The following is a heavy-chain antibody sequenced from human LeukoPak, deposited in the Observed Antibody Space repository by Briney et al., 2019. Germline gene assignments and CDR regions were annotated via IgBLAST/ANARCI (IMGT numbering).Heavy chain of an antibody. J-gene: IGHJ6*03. CDR2: ISAYNGNS. CDR1: GYTFTSYA. Sequence: ASVKVSCKASGYTFTSYAMNWVRQAPGQGLEWMGWISAYNGNSNYAQKLQGRVTMTTDTSTSTAYMELRSLRSDDTAVYYCAREAVTDYYDSSGYPRGYYYYYYMDVWGKGTTVTVSS. CDR3: AREAVTDYYDSSGYPRGYYYYYYMDV. D-gene: IGHD3-22*01. V-gene: IGHV1-18*01.